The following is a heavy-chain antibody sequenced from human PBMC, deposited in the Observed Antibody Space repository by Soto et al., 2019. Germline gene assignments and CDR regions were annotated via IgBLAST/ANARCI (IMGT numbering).Heavy chain of an antibody. D-gene: IGHD4-17*01. CDR1: GGSISSGDYY. CDR2: IYYSWST. CDR3: ARDRSRDYGGSDY. J-gene: IGHJ4*02. V-gene: IGHV4-30-4*01. Sequence: QVQLQESGPGLVKPSQTLSLTCTVSGGSISSGDYYWSWIRQPPGKGLAWIGYIYYSWSTYYNPSLKSRVTISVGPSKDQFSLELSSVTAADTAVYYCARDRSRDYGGSDYWGQGTLVTVSS.